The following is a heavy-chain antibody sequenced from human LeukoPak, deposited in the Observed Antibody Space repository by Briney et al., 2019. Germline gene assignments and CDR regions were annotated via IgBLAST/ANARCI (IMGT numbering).Heavy chain of an antibody. CDR1: GGSISSSNW. CDR3: ARVLYDSESTYYFDY. Sequence: PSETLSLTCAVSGGSISSSNWWSWVRQPPGKGLEWIGEIYHSGSTNYNPSLKSRVTISVDKSKNQFSLKLSSVTAADTAVYYCARVLYDSESTYYFDYWGQGTLVTVSS. J-gene: IGHJ4*02. V-gene: IGHV4-4*02. CDR2: IYHSGST. D-gene: IGHD3-22*01.